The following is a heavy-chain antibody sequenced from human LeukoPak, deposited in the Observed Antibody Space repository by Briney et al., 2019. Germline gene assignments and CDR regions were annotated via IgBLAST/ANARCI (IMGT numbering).Heavy chain of an antibody. CDR2: INPNRGGT. V-gene: IGHV1-2*02. D-gene: IGHD3-16*01. CDR1: GYTFTGYY. J-gene: IGHJ3*02. Sequence: ASVKVSCKASGYTFTGYYMHWVRQAPGQGREWMGWINPNRGGTNYAQKFQGRVTMTRDTSISTAYMELSSLRAEDSAVYYCAREGAKIAFDIWGQGTMVTVSS. CDR3: AREGAKIAFDI.